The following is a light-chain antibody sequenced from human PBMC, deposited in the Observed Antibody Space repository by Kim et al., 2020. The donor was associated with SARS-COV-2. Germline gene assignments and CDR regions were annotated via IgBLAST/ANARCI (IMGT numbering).Light chain of an antibody. CDR3: QQRSNWPLT. CDR1: QSIRNF. V-gene: IGKV3-11*01. CDR2: DAS. Sequence: LAPGEKATPSCRVSQSIRNFLAWYQQKPGQAPRLLIYDASNRATGIPPRFSGSGSGTDFTLTISSLEPEDFAIYYCQQRSNWPLTFGGGTKVDIK. J-gene: IGKJ4*01.